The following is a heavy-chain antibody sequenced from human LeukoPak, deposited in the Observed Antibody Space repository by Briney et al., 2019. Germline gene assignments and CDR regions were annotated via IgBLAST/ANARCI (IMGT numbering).Heavy chain of an antibody. Sequence: GAPVKVSCKASGYTFTGYYMHWVRQAPGQGLEWMGWINPNSGGTNYAQKFQGRVAMTRDTSISTAYMELSRLRSDDTAVYYCARVQYYYDSSGYWAHWGQGTLVTVSS. D-gene: IGHD3-22*01. J-gene: IGHJ4*02. CDR2: INPNSGGT. CDR1: GYTFTGYY. V-gene: IGHV1-2*02. CDR3: ARVQYYYDSSGYWAH.